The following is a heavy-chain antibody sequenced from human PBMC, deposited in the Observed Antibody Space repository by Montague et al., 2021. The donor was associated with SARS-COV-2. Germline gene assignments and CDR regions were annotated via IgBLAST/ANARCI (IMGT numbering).Heavy chain of an antibody. J-gene: IGHJ6*03. CDR3: ARAQGAGYSSGWYNYYYYMDV. CDR2: IYYSGST. Sequence: SETLSLTCTVSGGSISRYYWSWIRQPPGKGLEWIGYIYYSGSTNYNPSLKSRVTISVDTSKNQFSLKLSSVTAADTAVYYCARAQGAGYSSGWYNYYYYMDVWGKGTTVTVSS. V-gene: IGHV4-59*01. D-gene: IGHD6-19*01. CDR1: GGSISRYY.